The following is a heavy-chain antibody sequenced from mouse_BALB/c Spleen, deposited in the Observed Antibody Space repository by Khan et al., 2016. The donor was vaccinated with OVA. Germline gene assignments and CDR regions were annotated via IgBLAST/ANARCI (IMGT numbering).Heavy chain of an antibody. Sequence: EVQLVESGPGLVKPSQSLSFTCTVTGYSITSEYAWNWIRQFPGNKLEWMGYISSTGSTSYNPSLKSRISITRDTSKNQFFLQFKSVTTEDTATCYSARALYDYYGYAMNVWGRGTSVTVSS. V-gene: IGHV3-2*02. CDR3: ARALYDYYGYAMNV. CDR1: GYSITSEYA. CDR2: ISSTGST. D-gene: IGHD1-1*01. J-gene: IGHJ4*01.